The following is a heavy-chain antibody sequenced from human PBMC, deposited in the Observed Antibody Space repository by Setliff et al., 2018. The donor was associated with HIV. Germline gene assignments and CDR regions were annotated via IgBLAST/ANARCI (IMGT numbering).Heavy chain of an antibody. J-gene: IGHJ4*02. CDR2: IDPKSGGT. CDR3: ARGRVFRTTRAFDY. CDR1: GYTFTGYF. D-gene: IGHD2-21*01. V-gene: IGHV1-2*02. Sequence: ASVKVSCKTSGYTFTGYFIHWVRQAPGQGLEWMGWIDPKSGGTKFAQKFQGRVTMTRDTSISTAYVEVIRLRSDDTATYYCARGRVFRTTRAFDYWGQGTLVTVSS.